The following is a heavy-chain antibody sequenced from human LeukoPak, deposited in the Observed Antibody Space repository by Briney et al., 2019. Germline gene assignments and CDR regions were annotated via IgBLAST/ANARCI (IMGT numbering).Heavy chain of an antibody. Sequence: GGSLRLSCAASGFTFSSYWMSWVRQAPGKGLEWVANIKQDGSEKYYVDSAKGRFTISRDNAKNSLYLQMNGLRAEDTAVYYCARGRLYSSGGFDYWGQGTLVTVSS. D-gene: IGHD6-25*01. V-gene: IGHV3-7*01. CDR2: IKQDGSEK. CDR1: GFTFSSYW. CDR3: ARGRLYSSGGFDY. J-gene: IGHJ4*02.